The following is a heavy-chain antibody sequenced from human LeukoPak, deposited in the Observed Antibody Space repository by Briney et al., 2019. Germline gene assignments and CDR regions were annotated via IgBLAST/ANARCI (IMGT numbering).Heavy chain of an antibody. D-gene: IGHD2-2*02. Sequence: SETLSLTCTVSGGSISSSSYYWGWIRQPPGKGLEWIGSIYYSGSTYYNPSLKSRVTISVDTSKNQFSLKLSSVTAADTAVYYCAREFRKCQLLYGLYWGQGTLVTVSS. CDR2: IYYSGST. CDR3: AREFRKCQLLYGLY. V-gene: IGHV4-39*07. CDR1: GGSISSSSYY. J-gene: IGHJ4*02.